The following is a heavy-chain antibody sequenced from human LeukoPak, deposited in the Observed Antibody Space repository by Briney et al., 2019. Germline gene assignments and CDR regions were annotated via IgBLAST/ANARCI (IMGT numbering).Heavy chain of an antibody. J-gene: IGHJ4*02. D-gene: IGHD2-2*02. CDR1: GGSISSYY. V-gene: IGHV4-59*12. CDR3: ARELGYCSSTSCYKGTFDY. Sequence: SETLSLTCTVSGGSISSYYWSWIRQPPGKGLEWIGYIYYSGSTNYNPSLKSRVTISVDTSKNQFSLKLSSVTAADTAVYYCARELGYCSSTSCYKGTFDYWGQGTLVTVSS. CDR2: IYYSGST.